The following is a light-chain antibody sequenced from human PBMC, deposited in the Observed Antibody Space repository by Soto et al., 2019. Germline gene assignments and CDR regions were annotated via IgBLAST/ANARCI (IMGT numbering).Light chain of an antibody. CDR1: SSDVGGYNY. V-gene: IGLV2-14*01. CDR3: SSYTGSSTYVV. J-gene: IGLJ2*01. CDR2: DVS. Sequence: QSALTQPASVSGSPGQSITISCTGTSSDVGGYNYVSWYQQHPGKAPKLMIYDVSNRPSGVSNRFSGSKPGNTASLTISGLQAEDEADYYCSSYTGSSTYVVFGGGTKLTVL.